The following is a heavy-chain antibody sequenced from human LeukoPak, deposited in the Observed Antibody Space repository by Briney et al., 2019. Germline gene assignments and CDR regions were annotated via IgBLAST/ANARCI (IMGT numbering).Heavy chain of an antibody. V-gene: IGHV4-39*01. Sequence: SETLSLTCTVSGGSISSSSYYWGWIRQPPGKGLEWIGNIYYSGSTYYNPSLKSRVTISVDTSKNQFSLKLSSVTAADTAVYYCARRSRTVDFDYWGQGTLVTVS. D-gene: IGHD4-11*01. CDR1: GGSISSSSYY. CDR3: ARRSRTVDFDY. CDR2: IYYSGST. J-gene: IGHJ4*02.